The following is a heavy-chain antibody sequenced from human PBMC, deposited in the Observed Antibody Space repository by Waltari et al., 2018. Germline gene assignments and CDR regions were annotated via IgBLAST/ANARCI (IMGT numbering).Heavy chain of an antibody. J-gene: IGHJ4*02. CDR1: GGHFSSYA. D-gene: IGHD3-10*01. CDR2: IIPIFGTA. CDR3: AGSGSYYNGGGY. V-gene: IGHV1-69*13. Sequence: QVQLVQSGAEVKKPGSSVKVSCKASGGHFSSYAISWVPQAHGQGLEWMGGIIPIFGTANYAQKFQGRVTITADESTSTAYMELSSLRSEDTAVYYCAGSGSYYNGGGYWGQGTLVTVSS.